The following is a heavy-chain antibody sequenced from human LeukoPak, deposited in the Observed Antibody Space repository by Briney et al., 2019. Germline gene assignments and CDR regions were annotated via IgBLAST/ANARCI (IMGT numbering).Heavy chain of an antibody. Sequence: PKASVKVSCKASGYTFTGYYMHWVRQAPGQGLEWMGWINPNSGGTNYAQKFQGRVTMTRDTSISTAYMELSRLRSDDTDVYYCARVXGXNFXSGYTTPGIDYWGQGTLVTVSS. CDR2: INPNSGGT. J-gene: IGHJ4*02. D-gene: IGHD3-3*01. V-gene: IGHV1-2*02. CDR3: ARVXGXNFXSGYTTPGIDY. CDR1: GYTFTGYY.